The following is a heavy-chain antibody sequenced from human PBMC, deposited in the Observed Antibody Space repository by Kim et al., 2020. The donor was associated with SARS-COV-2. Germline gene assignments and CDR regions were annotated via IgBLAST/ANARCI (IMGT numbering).Heavy chain of an antibody. D-gene: IGHD4-17*01. CDR1: GGSISSYY. V-gene: IGHV4-59*13. CDR2: IYYSGST. CDR3: ARASGDYSTRWFDP. Sequence: SETLSLTCTVSGGSISSYYWSWIRQPPGKGLEWIGYIYYSGSTNYNPSLKSRVTISVDTSKNQFSLKLSSVTAADTAVCDCARASGDYSTRWFDPWCQGTVVSVSS. J-gene: IGHJ5*02.